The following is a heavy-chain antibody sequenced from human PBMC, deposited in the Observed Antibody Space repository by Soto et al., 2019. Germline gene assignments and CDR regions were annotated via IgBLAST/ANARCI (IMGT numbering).Heavy chain of an antibody. J-gene: IGHJ6*02. CDR3: ARRSRGSSAVGNYYYGMDV. CDR2: IYPGDSDT. D-gene: IGHD6-25*01. V-gene: IGHV5-51*01. Sequence: GESLKISCKGSGYSFTSYWIGWVRQMPGKGLEWMGIIYPGDSDTRYSPSFQGQVTISADKSIGTAYLQWSSLKASDTAMYYCARRSRGSSAVGNYYYGMDVWGQGTTVTVSS. CDR1: GYSFTSYW.